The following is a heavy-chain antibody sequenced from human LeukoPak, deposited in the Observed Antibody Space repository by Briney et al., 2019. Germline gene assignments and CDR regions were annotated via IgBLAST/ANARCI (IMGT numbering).Heavy chain of an antibody. CDR1: GFTFSSYW. Sequence: GGSLRLSCAASGFTFSSYWMHWVRQAPGKGLVWVSRINTDGSSTSYADSVKGRSTISRDNAENTLYLQMNSLRAEDTAVYYCARGPYCSSTSCYTEFDYWGQGTLVTVSS. V-gene: IGHV3-74*01. CDR2: INTDGSST. CDR3: ARGPYCSSTSCYTEFDY. D-gene: IGHD2-2*02. J-gene: IGHJ4*02.